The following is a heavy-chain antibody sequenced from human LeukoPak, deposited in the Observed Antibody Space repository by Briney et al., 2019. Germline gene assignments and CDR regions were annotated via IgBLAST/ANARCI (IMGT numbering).Heavy chain of an antibody. CDR2: IHDTGRT. D-gene: IGHD3-22*01. CDR1: GGSISNNY. V-gene: IGHV4-59*01. J-gene: IGHJ3*02. Sequence: SETLSLTCTVSGGSISNNYWSWIRQPPGKGLEGIAFIHDTGRTRYNPSLQSRVTISRDTSKSHFSLKLSSLRAADTAVYYCARLLDYDNSGDPDTFDIWGQGTMVTVS. CDR3: ARLLDYDNSGDPDTFDI.